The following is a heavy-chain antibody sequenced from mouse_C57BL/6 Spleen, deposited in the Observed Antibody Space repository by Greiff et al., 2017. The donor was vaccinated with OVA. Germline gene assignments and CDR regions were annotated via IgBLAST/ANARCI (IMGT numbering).Heavy chain of an antibody. CDR3: ARMPHYYGSSYGYFDV. CDR2: IDPSDSET. J-gene: IGHJ1*03. CDR1: GYTFTSYW. D-gene: IGHD1-1*01. Sequence: QVQLQQPGAELVRPGSSVKLSCKASGYTFTSYWMNWVKQRPIQGLEWIGNIDPSDSETHYNQKFKDKATLTVDKSSSTAYMQLSSLTSEDSAVYYCARMPHYYGSSYGYFDVWGTGTTVTVSS. V-gene: IGHV1-52*01.